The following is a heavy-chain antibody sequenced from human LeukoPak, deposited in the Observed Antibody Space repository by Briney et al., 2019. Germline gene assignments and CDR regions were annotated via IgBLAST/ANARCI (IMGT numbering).Heavy chain of an antibody. J-gene: IGHJ1*01. CDR2: IYRSGST. Sequence: KTSETLSLTCAVSGYSISRGFYWGWLRQPPGKGLEWFGSIYRSGSTYYNPSLKSRVTISVDTSKNQFSLKLSSVTAADTAVYYCASDLVVPAAILGYFQHWGQGTLVTVSS. CDR1: GYSISRGFY. CDR3: ASDLVVPAAILGYFQH. V-gene: IGHV4-38-2*01. D-gene: IGHD2-2*02.